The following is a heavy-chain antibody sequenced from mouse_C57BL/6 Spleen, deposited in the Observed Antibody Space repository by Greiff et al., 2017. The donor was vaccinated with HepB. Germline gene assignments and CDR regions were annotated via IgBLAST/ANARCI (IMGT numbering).Heavy chain of an antibody. J-gene: IGHJ2*01. CDR1: GYTFTSYW. CDR3: ARCDYEGYFDY. D-gene: IGHD2-4*01. V-gene: IGHV1-50*01. CDR2: IDPSDSYT. Sequence: VQLQQPGAELVKPGASVKLSCKASGYTFTSYWMQWVKQRPGQGLEWIGEIDPSDSYTNYNQKFKGKATLTVDTSSSTAYMQLSSLTSEDSAVYYCARCDYEGYFDYWGQGTTLTVSS.